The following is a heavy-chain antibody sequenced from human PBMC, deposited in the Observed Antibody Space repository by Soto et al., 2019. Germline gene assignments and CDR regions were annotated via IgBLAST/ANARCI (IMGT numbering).Heavy chain of an antibody. D-gene: IGHD6-13*01. CDR3: ARDSSSSSWFDY. CDR1: GFTFSDYY. V-gene: IGHV3-11*01. CDR2: ITSSGSTI. J-gene: IGHJ4*02. Sequence: PGGSLRLSCAASGFTFSDYYMSWIRQAPGKGLEWVSYITSSGSTIYYADSVKGRFTICRDNAKNSLYLQMNSLRAEDTAVYYCARDSSSSSWFDYWGQGTLVTVSS.